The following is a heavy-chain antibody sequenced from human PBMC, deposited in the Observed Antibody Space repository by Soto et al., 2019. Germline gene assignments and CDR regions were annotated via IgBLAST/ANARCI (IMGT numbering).Heavy chain of an antibody. Sequence: EVQLVESGGGLVKPGGSLRLSCAASGFTFSNAWMSWVRQAPGKGLEWVGRIKSKTDGGTTDYAAPVKGRFTISRDDSKNTLYLQMNSLKTEDTAVSYCTTDRTSEWLLGAEAFDIWGQGTMVTVSS. CDR3: TTDRTSEWLLGAEAFDI. V-gene: IGHV3-15*01. CDR1: GFTFSNAW. J-gene: IGHJ3*02. D-gene: IGHD3-3*01. CDR2: IKSKTDGGTT.